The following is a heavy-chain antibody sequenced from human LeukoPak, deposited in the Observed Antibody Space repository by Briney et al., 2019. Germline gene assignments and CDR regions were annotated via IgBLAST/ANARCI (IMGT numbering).Heavy chain of an antibody. V-gene: IGHV4-59*12. CDR1: GGSTSSYY. CDR2: IYYSGST. D-gene: IGHD3-22*01. Sequence: SETLSLTCTVSGGSTSSYYWSWIRQPRGKGLEWIGYIYYSGSTYYNPSLKSRVTISVDTSKNQFSLKLSSVTAADTAVYYCARSFGGTMIVVVDFDIWGQGTMVTVSS. CDR3: ARSFGGTMIVVVDFDI. J-gene: IGHJ3*02.